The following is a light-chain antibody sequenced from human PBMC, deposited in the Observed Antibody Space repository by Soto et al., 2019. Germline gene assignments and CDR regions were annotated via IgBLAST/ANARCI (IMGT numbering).Light chain of an antibody. CDR3: RSYTSSSTRV. V-gene: IGLV2-14*01. J-gene: IGLJ3*02. CDR2: EVN. CDR1: SSDVGGYNY. Sequence: QSALTQPASVSGSPGQSITISCTGTSSDVGGYNYVSWYQQHPGKAPKLMIYEVNNRPSGVSNRFSGSKSGNTASLTISGLQAEDGAEYYCRSYTSSSTRVFGGGTQLTVL.